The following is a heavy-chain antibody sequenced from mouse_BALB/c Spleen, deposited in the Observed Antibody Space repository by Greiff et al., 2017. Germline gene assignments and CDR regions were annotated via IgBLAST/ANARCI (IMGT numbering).Heavy chain of an antibody. Sequence: EVQGVESGGGLVQPGGSMKLSCVASGFTFSNYWMNWVRQSPEKGLEWVAEIRLKSNNYATHYAESVKGRFTISRDDSNSSVYLQMNNLRAEDTGIYYCTVWLRFAYWGQGTLVTVSA. CDR3: TVWLRFAY. CDR2: IRLKSNNYAT. V-gene: IGHV6-6*02. D-gene: IGHD2-2*01. CDR1: GFTFSNYW. J-gene: IGHJ3*01.